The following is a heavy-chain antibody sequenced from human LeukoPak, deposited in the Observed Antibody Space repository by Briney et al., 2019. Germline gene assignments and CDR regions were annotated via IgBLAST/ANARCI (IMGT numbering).Heavy chain of an antibody. V-gene: IGHV1-18*01. D-gene: IGHD3-10*01. Sequence: ASVKVSCKASGYTFTSYGISWVRQAPGQGLERMGWISAYNGNTNYARKLQGRVTMTTDTSTSTAYMELRSLRSNDTAVYYCARGDYYGSGSSGPWVDYWGQGTLVTVSS. CDR2: ISAYNGNT. CDR3: ARGDYYGSGSSGPWVDY. CDR1: GYTFTSYG. J-gene: IGHJ4*02.